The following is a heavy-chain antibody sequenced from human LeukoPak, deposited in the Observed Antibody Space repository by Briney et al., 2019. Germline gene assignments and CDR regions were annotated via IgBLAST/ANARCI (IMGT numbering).Heavy chain of an antibody. Sequence: EASVKVSCTASGGTFGSYAISWVRQAPGQGLEWMGGIIPIFGTANYAQKFQGRVTITADESTSTAYMELSSLRSEDTAVYYCAKSRYYYDSSGYYYDYWGQGTLVTVSS. V-gene: IGHV1-69*13. D-gene: IGHD3-22*01. CDR3: AKSRYYYDSSGYYYDY. CDR2: IIPIFGTA. CDR1: GGTFGSYA. J-gene: IGHJ4*02.